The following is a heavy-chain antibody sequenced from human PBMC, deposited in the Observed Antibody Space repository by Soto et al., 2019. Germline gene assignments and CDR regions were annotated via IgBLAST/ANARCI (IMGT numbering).Heavy chain of an antibody. CDR3: VKGGPTVIYFDH. D-gene: IGHD4-17*01. J-gene: IGHJ4*02. CDR1: GFSFGSYA. Sequence: EVQLLESGGGLVQPGGSLRLSCAASGFSFGSYAMTWVRQAPGKGLGWVSSIGGYGHTTHYAEFVQGRFIISRDDSEKTMDLQMNSLRVEDTAVYYCVKGGPTVIYFDHWGQGNLVSVSS. V-gene: IGHV3-23*01. CDR2: IGGYGHTT.